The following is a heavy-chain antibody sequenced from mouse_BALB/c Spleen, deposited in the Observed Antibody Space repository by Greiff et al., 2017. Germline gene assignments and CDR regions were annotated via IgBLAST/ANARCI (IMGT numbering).Heavy chain of an antibody. V-gene: IGHV5-6-5*01. CDR2: ISSGGST. J-gene: IGHJ3*01. CDR1: GFTFSSYA. CDR3: ARKGLFIGFAY. Sequence: EVHLVESGGGLVKPGGSLKLSCAASGFTFSSYAMSWVRQTPEKRLEWVASISSGGSTYYPYSVKGRFTISRDNARNILYLQMSSLRSEDTAMYYCARKGLFIGFAYWGQGTLVTVSA. D-gene: IGHD1-2*01.